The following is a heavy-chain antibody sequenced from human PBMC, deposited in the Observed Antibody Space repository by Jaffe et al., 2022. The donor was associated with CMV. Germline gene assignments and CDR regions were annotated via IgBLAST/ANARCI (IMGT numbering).Heavy chain of an antibody. J-gene: IGHJ4*02. D-gene: IGHD1-26*01. CDR1: GYTFDDYA. CDR3: TKAATLGSLSPIDY. CDR2: ISWNSDTI. V-gene: IGHV3-9*01. Sequence: EVQLLESGGGLVQPGRSLRLSCAGSGYTFDDYAMHWVRQAPGKGLEWVSGISWNSDTINYADSVKGRFTISRDNVKNSLYLQMNSLKSEDTALYYCTKAATLGSLSPIDYWGQGTLVTVSS.